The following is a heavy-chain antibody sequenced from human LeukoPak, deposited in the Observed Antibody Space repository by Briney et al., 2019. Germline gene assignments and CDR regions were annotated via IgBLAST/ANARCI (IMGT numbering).Heavy chain of an antibody. CDR1: GYTFTGYY. Sequence: ASVKVSCKASGYTFTGYYMHWVRQAPGQGLEWMGWINPNSGGTNYAQKFQGRVTMTRDTSISTAYMELSRLRSDDTAVYYCASRYYYDSSGYFDYWGQGTLVTVSS. CDR2: INPNSGGT. V-gene: IGHV1-2*02. J-gene: IGHJ4*02. D-gene: IGHD3-22*01. CDR3: ASRYYYDSSGYFDY.